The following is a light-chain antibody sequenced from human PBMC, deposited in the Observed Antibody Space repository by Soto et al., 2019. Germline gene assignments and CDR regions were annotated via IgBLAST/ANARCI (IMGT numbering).Light chain of an antibody. J-gene: IGLJ1*01. V-gene: IGLV2-14*03. CDR3: SSYTVSRTYD. Sequence: QSALTQPASVSGSPGQSITISCTGTSSDVGAFNFVSWHQQHPGKAPKLMIYNVYDRPSGVSYRFSGSKYGNTASLTISGLQGEDEADYYCSSYTVSRTYDFGTGTKLTVL. CDR2: NVY. CDR1: SSDVGAFNF.